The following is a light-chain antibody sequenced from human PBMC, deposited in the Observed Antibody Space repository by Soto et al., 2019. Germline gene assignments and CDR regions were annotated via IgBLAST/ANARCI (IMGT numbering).Light chain of an antibody. CDR1: QSVSDNH. V-gene: IGKV3-20*01. J-gene: IGKJ3*01. CDR3: QQYGSSPRFT. Sequence: DIVLTQSPGTLSLSPGERATLSYRASQSVSDNHLAWYQQKPGQAPRLLIYRASRRATDIPDRFSGSGSGTEFSLTISRLEPEDFAVYYCQQYGSSPRFTFGPGTKVDI. CDR2: RAS.